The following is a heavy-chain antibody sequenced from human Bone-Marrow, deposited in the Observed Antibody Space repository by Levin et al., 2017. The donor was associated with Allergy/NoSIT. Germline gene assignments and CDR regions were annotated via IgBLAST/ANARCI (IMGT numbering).Heavy chain of an antibody. J-gene: IGHJ6*02. CDR1: GYGFTGNG. CDR3: ARDSTHFSYAMDV. V-gene: IGHV1-18*04. Sequence: GESLKISCKASGYGFTGNGIIWVRQAPGQGLEWMGSISTYSGKTIYAQKLQGRLLVTTDRASDIVYMELTSLRSDDTAIYYCARDSTHFSYAMDVWGQGTTVTVSS. CDR2: ISTYSGKT. D-gene: IGHD2/OR15-2a*01.